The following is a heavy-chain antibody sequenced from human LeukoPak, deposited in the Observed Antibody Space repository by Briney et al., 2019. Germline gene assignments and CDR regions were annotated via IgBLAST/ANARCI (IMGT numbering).Heavy chain of an antibody. CDR2: TNWNGGST. J-gene: IGHJ6*03. D-gene: IGHD3-3*02. CDR1: GFTFDDYG. V-gene: IGHV3-20*04. CDR3: ARVGAIYTFLYMDV. Sequence: GGSLRLSCAASGFTFDDYGMSWVRQAPGKGLEWVSSTNWNGGSTASADSVKDRFTISRDNAKNSLYLQMNSLRAEDTALYFCARVGAIYTFLYMDVWGKGTTVTVSS.